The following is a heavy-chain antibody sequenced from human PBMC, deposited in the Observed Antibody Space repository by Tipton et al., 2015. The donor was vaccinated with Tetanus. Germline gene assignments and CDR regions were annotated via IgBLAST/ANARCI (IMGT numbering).Heavy chain of an antibody. Sequence: TLSLTCTVSGDSISSGPYSWSWLRQHPGKGLELIGYIYYSGTSYISPSLTRRVSIAVDTSRNQFSLNLTSVTAADTAVYYCARFSLQYCSSLTCWDFDSWSQGTLVTVSS. CDR1: GDSISSGPYS. CDR3: ARFSLQYCSSLTCWDFDS. J-gene: IGHJ4*02. D-gene: IGHD2-15*01. CDR2: IYYSGTS. V-gene: IGHV4-31*03.